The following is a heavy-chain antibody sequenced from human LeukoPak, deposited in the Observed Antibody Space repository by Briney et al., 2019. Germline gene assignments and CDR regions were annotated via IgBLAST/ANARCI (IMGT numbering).Heavy chain of an antibody. D-gene: IGHD3-10*01. CDR2: IYYSGST. V-gene: IGHV4-39*07. Sequence: TSETLSLTFTVSGGSISSSSYYWGWIRQPPGKGLEWIGSIYYSGSTYYNPSLKSRVTISVDTSKNQFSLKLSSVTAADTAVYYCARDLGYYGSGSYYNGAWWFDPWGQGTLVTVSS. CDR3: ARDLGYYGSGSYYNGAWWFDP. J-gene: IGHJ5*02. CDR1: GGSISSSSYY.